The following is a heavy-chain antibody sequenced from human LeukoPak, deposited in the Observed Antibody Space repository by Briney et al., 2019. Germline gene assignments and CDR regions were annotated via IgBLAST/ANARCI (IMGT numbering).Heavy chain of an antibody. Sequence: GGSLRLSCAASGFTFSSYAMTWVRQAPGKGLEWVSFISGNAGSTYYADSVKGRFTISRDYSKNTLYLQMNSLRAEDTAVYYCARVYSSSCPNYYYYYMDVWGKGTTVTVSS. J-gene: IGHJ6*03. V-gene: IGHV3-23*01. CDR1: GFTFSSYA. CDR3: ARVYSSSCPNYYYYYMDV. D-gene: IGHD6-6*01. CDR2: ISGNAGST.